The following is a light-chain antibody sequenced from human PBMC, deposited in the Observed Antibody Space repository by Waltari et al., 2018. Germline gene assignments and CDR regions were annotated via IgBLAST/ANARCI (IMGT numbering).Light chain of an antibody. V-gene: IGLV3-1*01. J-gene: IGLJ3*02. CDR1: KLGDKY. CDR2: HVS. CDR3: QAWDSSTAV. Sequence: SYELTQPPSVSVSPGQTASIPCPGDKLGDKYACWYQQKPGQSPVLVIYHVSKRPSGIPERFSGSNSGNTATLTISGTQAMDEADYYCQAWDSSTAVFGGGTKLTVL.